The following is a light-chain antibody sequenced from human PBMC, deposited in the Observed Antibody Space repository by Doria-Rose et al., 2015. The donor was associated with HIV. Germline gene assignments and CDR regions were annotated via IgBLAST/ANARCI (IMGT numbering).Light chain of an antibody. CDR2: KDS. Sequence: PSVSVSPGQTARITCSGDALPKQYAYWYQQKPGQAPVLVIYKDSERPSGIPERFSGSSSGTTVTLTISGVQAEDEADYYCQSADSSGTYVFGTGTKVTVL. CDR1: ALPKQY. CDR3: QSADSSGTYV. J-gene: IGLJ1*01. V-gene: IGLV3-25*03.